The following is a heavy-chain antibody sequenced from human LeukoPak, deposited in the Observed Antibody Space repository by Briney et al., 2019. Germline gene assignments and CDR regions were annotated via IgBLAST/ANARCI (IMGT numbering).Heavy chain of an antibody. CDR2: ISYDGENK. CDR3: AKDGLAGRFDSSAPGIYDGLDV. Sequence: GGSLRLSCAASGFMFSTYGMHWVRQAPGKGLECVAVISYDGENKHYGDSVRGRFTISRDNSKNTLYLQMNSLRREDTAIYYCAKDGLAGRFDSSAPGIYDGLDVWGQGTTVTVSS. D-gene: IGHD6-19*01. CDR1: GFMFSTYG. J-gene: IGHJ6*02. V-gene: IGHV3-30*18.